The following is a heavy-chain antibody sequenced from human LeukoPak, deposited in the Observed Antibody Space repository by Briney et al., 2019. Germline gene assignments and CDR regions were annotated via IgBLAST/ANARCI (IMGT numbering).Heavy chain of an antibody. V-gene: IGHV3-30-3*01. CDR3: ARVDYGDYRAPLDY. J-gene: IGHJ4*02. Sequence: GGSLRLSCAASGFTFSSCAMHWVRQAPGKGLECVAVISYDGSNKYYADSVKGRFTISRDDSKNTLYLQMNSLRAEDTAVYYCARVDYGDYRAPLDYWGQGTLVSVSS. D-gene: IGHD4-17*01. CDR2: ISYDGSNK. CDR1: GFTFSSCA.